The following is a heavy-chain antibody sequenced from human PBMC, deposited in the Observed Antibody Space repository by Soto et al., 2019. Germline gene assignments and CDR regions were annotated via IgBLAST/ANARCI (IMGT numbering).Heavy chain of an antibody. J-gene: IGHJ6*02. Sequence: QVQLVQSGAEVKKPGSSVKVSCKASGGTFSSYAISWVRQAPGQGLEWMGGIIPIFGTANYAQKFQGRVTISADQTTSTAYMELSSLGSEDTSVYSCARDLGAQDDFWSGDDAYYYYYGMDVWGQGTTVTVSS. CDR3: ARDLGAQDDFWSGDDAYYYYYGMDV. CDR2: IIPIFGTA. D-gene: IGHD3-3*01. V-gene: IGHV1-69*01. CDR1: GGTFSSYA.